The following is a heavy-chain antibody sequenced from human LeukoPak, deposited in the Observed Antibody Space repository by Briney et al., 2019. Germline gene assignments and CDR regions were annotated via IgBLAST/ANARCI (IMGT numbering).Heavy chain of an antibody. CDR1: SGSISTYY. CDR2: ISYSGST. J-gene: IGHJ4*02. Sequence: PSETLSLTCTVSSGSISTYYWTWIRQPPGKELEWIGYISYSGSTKYSPSLTRRTTISLDTSKNQFSLELRSMTAADTAIYYCARQAGMFTTFDFWGQGILVTVSS. CDR3: ARQAGMFTTFDF. D-gene: IGHD3-22*01. V-gene: IGHV4-59*08.